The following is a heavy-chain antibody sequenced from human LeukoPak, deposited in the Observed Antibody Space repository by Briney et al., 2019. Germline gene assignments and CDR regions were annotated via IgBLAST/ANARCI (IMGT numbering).Heavy chain of an antibody. CDR3: AGSGTGTTSALRY. J-gene: IGHJ4*02. V-gene: IGHV4-59*01. Sequence: SGTLSLTCTVSGGSISSYYWSWIRQPPGKGLEWIGYIYYSGSTNYNPSLKSRVTISVDTSKNQFSLKLSSVTAADTAVYYCAGSGTGTTSALRYWGQGTLVTVSS. CDR2: IYYSGST. D-gene: IGHD1-1*01. CDR1: GGSISSYY.